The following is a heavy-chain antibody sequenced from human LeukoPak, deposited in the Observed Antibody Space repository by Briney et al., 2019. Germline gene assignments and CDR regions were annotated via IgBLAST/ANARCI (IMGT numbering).Heavy chain of an antibody. CDR2: IWYDGSNK. J-gene: IGHJ3*02. V-gene: IGHV3-33*01. CDR1: GFTFSSYG. CDR3: AREQSITIFGVVSNPNDDAFDI. D-gene: IGHD3-3*01. Sequence: GGSLRLSCAASGFTFSSYGMHWVRQAPGKGLEWVAVIWYDGSNKYYADSAKGRFTISRDNSKNTLYLQMNSLRAEDTAVYYCAREQSITIFGVVSNPNDDAFDIWGQGTMVTVSS.